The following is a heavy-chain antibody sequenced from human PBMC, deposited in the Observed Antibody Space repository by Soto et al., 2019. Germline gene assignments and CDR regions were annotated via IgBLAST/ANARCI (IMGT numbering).Heavy chain of an antibody. CDR3: ARVDYGDSYRLPRE. Sequence: EVQLVESGGGLVQPGGSLRLSCAASGFTFSSYNMNWVRQAPGKGLEWVSHITSSSSTIYYADSVRGRFTISRDNAKNSLYLQMNSLRADDTAVYYCARVDYGDSYRLPREWGQGTLVTVSS. V-gene: IGHV3-48*01. CDR1: GFTFSSYN. J-gene: IGHJ4*02. CDR2: ITSSSSTI. D-gene: IGHD4-17*01.